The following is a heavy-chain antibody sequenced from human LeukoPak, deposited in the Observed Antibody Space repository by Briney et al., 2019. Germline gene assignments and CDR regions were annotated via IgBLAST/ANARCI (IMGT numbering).Heavy chain of an antibody. V-gene: IGHV3-23*01. J-gene: IGHJ4*02. Sequence: GGSLRLSCAASGFTFSSYAMSWVRQAPGKGLEWVSAISGSAGSTYYADSVKGRFTISRDNSKNTLYLQMNSLRAEDTAVYYCAKFGAALPQKRLGTNAFDYWGQGTLVTVSS. CDR2: ISGSAGST. CDR1: GFTFSSYA. CDR3: AKFGAALPQKRLGTNAFDY. D-gene: IGHD6-6*01.